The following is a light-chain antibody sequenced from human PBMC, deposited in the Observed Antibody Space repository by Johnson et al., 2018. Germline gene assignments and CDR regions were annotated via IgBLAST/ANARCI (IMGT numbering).Light chain of an antibody. CDR3: GTWDSSLSAGNV. CDR1: SSNIGNNY. CDR2: ENN. Sequence: QSVLTQPPSVSAAPEQKVTISCSGSSSNIGNNYVSWYQQLPGTAPKLLIYENNKRPSGIPDRFSGSKSGTSATLAITGLQTGDEADYYCGTWDSSLSAGNVFGTGTKVTVL. V-gene: IGLV1-51*02. J-gene: IGLJ1*01.